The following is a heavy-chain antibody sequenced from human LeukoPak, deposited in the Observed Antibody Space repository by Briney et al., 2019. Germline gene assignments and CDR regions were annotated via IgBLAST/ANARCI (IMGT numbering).Heavy chain of an antibody. CDR1: GFTFSSYS. CDR2: ISSSSSTI. CDR3: ASLGREWIDAFDI. J-gene: IGHJ3*02. V-gene: IGHV3-48*01. D-gene: IGHD3-3*01. Sequence: GGSLRLSCAASGFTFSSYSMNWVRQAPGKGLEWVSYISSSSSTIYYADSVKGRFTISRDNAKNSLYLQMNSLRAEDTAVYYCASLGREWIDAFDIWGQGTMVTVSS.